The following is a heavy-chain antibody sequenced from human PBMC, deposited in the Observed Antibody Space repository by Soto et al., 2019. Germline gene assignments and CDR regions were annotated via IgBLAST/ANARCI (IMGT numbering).Heavy chain of an antibody. J-gene: IGHJ5*02. CDR1: GGSVSSHY. Sequence: QVQLQESGPGLVNPSETLSLTCSVSGGSVSSHYWSWVRQPAGKGLEWIGRIYISGNTKYNPSFKIRVTMSVDTSKNQVSLRLSSVTAADTAVYYCARELKPYNSGWYFTLSWGQGTLVTVSS. CDR3: ARELKPYNSGWYFTLS. V-gene: IGHV4-4*07. CDR2: IYISGNT. D-gene: IGHD6-19*01.